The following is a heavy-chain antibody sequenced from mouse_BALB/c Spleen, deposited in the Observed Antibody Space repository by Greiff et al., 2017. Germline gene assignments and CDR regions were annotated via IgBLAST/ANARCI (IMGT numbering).Heavy chain of an antibody. CDR2: INSNGGST. V-gene: IGHV5-6-3*01. J-gene: IGHJ4*01. CDR3: ARDKYGNSYAMDY. CDR1: GFTFSSYG. D-gene: IGHD2-10*02. Sequence: EVQRVESGGGLVQPGGSLKLSCAASGFTFSSYGMSWVRQTPDKRLELVATINSNGGSTYYPDSVKGRFTISRDNAKNTLYLQMSSLKSEDTAMYYCARDKYGNSYAMDYWGQGTSVTVSS.